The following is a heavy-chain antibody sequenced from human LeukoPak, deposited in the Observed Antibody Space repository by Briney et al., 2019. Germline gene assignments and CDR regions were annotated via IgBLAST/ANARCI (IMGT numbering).Heavy chain of an antibody. J-gene: IGHJ4*02. V-gene: IGHV4-30-2*01. CDR2: IYHSGST. D-gene: IGHD6-13*01. CDR3: ARGGSSSWYGKNFDY. CDR1: GGSISSGGYS. Sequence: SETLSLTCAVSGGSISSGGYSWSWIRQPPGKGLEWIGYIYHSGSTYYNPSLKSRVTISVDRSRNQFSLKLSSVAAADTAVYYCARGGSSSWYGKNFDYWGQGTLVTVSS.